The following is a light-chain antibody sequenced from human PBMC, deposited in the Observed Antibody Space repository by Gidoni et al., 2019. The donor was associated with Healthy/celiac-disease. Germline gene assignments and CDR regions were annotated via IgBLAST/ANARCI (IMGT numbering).Light chain of an antibody. CDR1: QSVSSSY. CDR3: QQSET. V-gene: IGKV3-20*01. Sequence: IVLTQSPGTLSLSPGERATLSCRASQSVSSSYLAWYQQKPGQAPSLLIYGASSMATGIPDRFSGSGSGTDFTITISRLEPEDFAVYYCQQSETFGQGTKLEIK. J-gene: IGKJ2*01. CDR2: GAS.